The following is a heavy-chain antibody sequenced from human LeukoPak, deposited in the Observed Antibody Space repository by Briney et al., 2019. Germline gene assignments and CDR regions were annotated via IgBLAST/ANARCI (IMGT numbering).Heavy chain of an antibody. Sequence: PGGSLRLSCAASGFTFSDYYMSWIRQAPGKGLEWVSYISSSSSYTNYADSVKGRFTISRDNAKNSLYLQMNSLRAKDTAVYYCARLVTTVIGAFDIWGQGTMVTVSS. CDR2: ISSSSSYT. D-gene: IGHD4-17*01. CDR3: ARLVTTVIGAFDI. CDR1: GFTFSDYY. V-gene: IGHV3-11*06. J-gene: IGHJ3*02.